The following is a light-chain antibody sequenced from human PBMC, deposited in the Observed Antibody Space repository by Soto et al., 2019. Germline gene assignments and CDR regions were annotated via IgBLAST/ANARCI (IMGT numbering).Light chain of an antibody. CDR3: QHYDGSPLT. J-gene: IGKJ2*01. CDR2: GVF. CDR1: QSVNSNY. Sequence: ETVLTQSPGTVSMSPGERATLSCRTSQSVNSNYLAWYQQKPGQAPRLLIYGVFNRATGIPDRFSGSGSGTDFTLTISGLEPEDSAVYYCQHYDGSPLTFGQGPKLEIK. V-gene: IGKV3-20*01.